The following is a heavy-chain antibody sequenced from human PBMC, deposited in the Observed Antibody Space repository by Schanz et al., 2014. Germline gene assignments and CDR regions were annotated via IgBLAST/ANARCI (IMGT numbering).Heavy chain of an antibody. V-gene: IGHV3-33*01. J-gene: IGHJ4*02. CDR3: ARPRFDYGEVDY. D-gene: IGHD4-17*01. CDR2: IWNNGVTK. Sequence: QAQLMESGGGVVQPGTSLILSCSLSGFSLNTYGIHWFRQPAGKGLEWVAVIWNNGVTKYYADSVRGRFTISRDRFQNTLYLRMSSLRAEDTAVYYCARPRFDYGEVDYWGQGTLVTVSS. CDR1: GFSLNTYG.